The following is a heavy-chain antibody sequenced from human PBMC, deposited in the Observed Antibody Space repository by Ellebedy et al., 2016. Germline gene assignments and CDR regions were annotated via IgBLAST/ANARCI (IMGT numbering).Heavy chain of an antibody. V-gene: IGHV1-8*01. J-gene: IGHJ4*02. Sequence: ASVTVSCKDSGYSFTSYDINWVRQATGQELEWMGWMRPNSGNRGYAQRFQGRVTMTRDTSISTAYMALSDLMSEDTAIYYCARSYSSNWYHIDYWGQGTLVTVSS. CDR2: MRPNSGNR. CDR3: ARSYSSNWYHIDY. D-gene: IGHD6-13*01. CDR1: GYSFTSYD.